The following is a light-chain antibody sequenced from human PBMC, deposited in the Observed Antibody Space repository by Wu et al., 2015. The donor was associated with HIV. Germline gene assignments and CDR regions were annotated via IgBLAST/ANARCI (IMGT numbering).Light chain of an antibody. CDR1: QSISTN. Sequence: DILMTQSPSSLSASVGDRVTIACRASQSISTNLNWYQQKPGKAPKLLIYAASRLQSGVPSRFSGSGSGTEFTLTISSLQPEDFATYYCQQSYNAPPYSFGQGTKVEI. V-gene: IGKV1-39*01. CDR2: AAS. J-gene: IGKJ2*03. CDR3: QQSYNAPPYS.